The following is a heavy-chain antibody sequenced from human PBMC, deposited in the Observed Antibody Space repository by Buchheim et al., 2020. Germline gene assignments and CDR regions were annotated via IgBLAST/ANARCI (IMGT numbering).Heavy chain of an antibody. D-gene: IGHD3-22*01. V-gene: IGHV3-21*01. CDR1: GFTFSSYS. Sequence: EVQLVESGGGLVKPGGSLRLSCAASGFTFSSYSMNWVRQAPGKGLEWVSSISSSSSYIYYADSVKGRFTISRDNPKNSLYLQMNSLRAEDTAVYYCAREGSGYYDSSGYYYAAWGQGTL. CDR2: ISSSSSYI. J-gene: IGHJ5*02. CDR3: AREGSGYYDSSGYYYAA.